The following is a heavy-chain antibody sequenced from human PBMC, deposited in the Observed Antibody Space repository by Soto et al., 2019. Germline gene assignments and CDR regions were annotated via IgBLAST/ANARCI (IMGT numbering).Heavy chain of an antibody. V-gene: IGHV4-59*01. D-gene: IGHD2-15*01. J-gene: IGHJ5*02. CDR1: GASISTYY. Sequence: SETLSLTCTVSGASISTYYWSWIRQPPGKGLEWIGYISYSGSTNYNPSLKSRVIISFDASKNEISLQVRSATAADAAVYYCARDLKEYCSDGKCNWFDPWGQGTLVTFSS. CDR3: ARDLKEYCSDGKCNWFDP. CDR2: ISYSGST.